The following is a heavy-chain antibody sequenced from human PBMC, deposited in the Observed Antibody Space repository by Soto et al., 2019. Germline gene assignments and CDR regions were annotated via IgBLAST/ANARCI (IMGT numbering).Heavy chain of an antibody. CDR3: ARPNNYYDSSGYYSAFDI. V-gene: IGHV4-30-4*01. CDR2: IYYSGST. J-gene: IGHJ3*02. D-gene: IGHD3-22*01. CDR1: GGSISSGDYY. Sequence: LSLTCTVSGGSISSGDYYWSWIRQPPGKGLEWIGYIYYSGSTYYNPSLKSRVTISVDTSKNQFSLKLSSVTAADTAVYYCARPNNYYDSSGYYSAFDIWGQGTMVTVSS.